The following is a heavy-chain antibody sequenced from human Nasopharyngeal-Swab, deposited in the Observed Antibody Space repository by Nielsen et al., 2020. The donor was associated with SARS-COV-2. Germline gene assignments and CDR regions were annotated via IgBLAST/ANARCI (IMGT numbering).Heavy chain of an antibody. CDR3: ATGRDYGFDI. Sequence: GGSLRLSCAASGFPFSDYFMSWVRQAPGKGLEWVAHITASSSATNYADFVRGRFTISRDNARNSLYLQMNTLRNEDTAVFYCATGRDYGFDIWGQGTMVAVSS. J-gene: IGHJ3*02. V-gene: IGHV3-11*06. CDR2: ITASSSAT. D-gene: IGHD4/OR15-4a*01. CDR1: GFPFSDYF.